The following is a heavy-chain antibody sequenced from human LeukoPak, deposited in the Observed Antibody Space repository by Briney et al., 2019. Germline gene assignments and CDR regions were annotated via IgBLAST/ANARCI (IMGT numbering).Heavy chain of an antibody. CDR3: ARGGMGIAAAGAYLDY. J-gene: IGHJ4*02. Sequence: GGSLRLSCAASGCTFSDYYMSWIRQAPGKGLEWVSYISSSSSYTNYSDSVNDRFTISRDNAKNSLYLQMNSLSAEDTAVYYCARGGMGIAAAGAYLDYWGQGTLVTVSS. V-gene: IGHV3-11*06. D-gene: IGHD6-13*01. CDR1: GCTFSDYY. CDR2: ISSSSSYT.